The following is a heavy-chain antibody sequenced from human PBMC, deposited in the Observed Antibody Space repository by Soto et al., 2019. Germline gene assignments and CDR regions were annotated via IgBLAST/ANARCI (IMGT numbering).Heavy chain of an antibody. V-gene: IGHV4-34*01. CDR2: INHSGST. CDR3: ARVPNPFRLKIGYEDAFDF. D-gene: IGHD5-12*01. Sequence: SETLSLTCAVYGGSFSGYYWSWIRQPPGKGLEWIGEINHSGSTNYNPSLKSRVTISVDTSKNQFSLQLNSVTPEDTAVYYCARVPNPFRLKIGYEDAFDFWGQGTMVTVSS. CDR1: GGSFSGYY. J-gene: IGHJ3*01.